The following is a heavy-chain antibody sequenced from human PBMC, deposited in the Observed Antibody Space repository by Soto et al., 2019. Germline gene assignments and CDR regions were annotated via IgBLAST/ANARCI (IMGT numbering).Heavy chain of an antibody. CDR3: LIGDYY. CDR1: GFTFRYHV. D-gene: IGHD4-17*01. J-gene: IGHJ4*02. Sequence: EEQLVESGGGLVQPGGSLRLSCVASGFTFRYHVMNWVRQAPGKGLEWVSSINRDENIYYAESVRGRFTTSRDNARISLYLQMDSLRADDASVYDCLIGDYYVGQGTLVTVS. CDR2: INRDENI. V-gene: IGHV3-48*01.